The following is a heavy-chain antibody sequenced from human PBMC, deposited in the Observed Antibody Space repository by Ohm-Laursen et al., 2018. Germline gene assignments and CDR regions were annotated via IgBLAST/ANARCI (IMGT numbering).Heavy chain of an antibody. V-gene: IGHV4-4*07. CDR2: IYTSGST. Sequence: GTLSLTCTVSGGSISSYYWSWIRQPAGKGLEWIGRIYTSGSTNYNPSLKSRVTMSVDTSKNQFSLKLSSVTAADTAVYYCARAHHNYYSYGTPNWFDPWGQGTLVTVSS. J-gene: IGHJ5*02. CDR1: GGSISSYY. CDR3: ARAHHNYYSYGTPNWFDP. D-gene: IGHD5-18*01.